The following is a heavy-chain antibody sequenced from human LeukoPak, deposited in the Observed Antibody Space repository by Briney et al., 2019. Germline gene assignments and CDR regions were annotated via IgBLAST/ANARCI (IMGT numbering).Heavy chain of an antibody. J-gene: IGHJ4*02. CDR1: GFTFSNYA. CDR3: AKDNSGNFLSPFDY. V-gene: IGHV3-23*01. CDR2: INGSGGDT. D-gene: IGHD1-26*01. Sequence: GGSLRLSCAASGFTFSNYAMTWVRQSPGKGLEWVSTINGSGGDTYYADSVKGRFTMSRDNSKNTLDLQMSSLRAEDTAIYYCAKDNSGNFLSPFDYWGQGTLVAVSS.